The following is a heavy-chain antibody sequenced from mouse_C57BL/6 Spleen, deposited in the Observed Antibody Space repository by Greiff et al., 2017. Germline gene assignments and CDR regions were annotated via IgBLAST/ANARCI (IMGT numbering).Heavy chain of an antibody. Sequence: QVQLQQSGPELVKPGASVKISCKASGYAFSSSWMNWVKQRPGKGLEWIGRIYPGDGDTNYNGKFKGKATLTADKSSSTAYMQLSSLTSEDSAVYFCARYDDYGSRSFAYWGQGTLVTVSA. CDR3: ARYDDYGSRSFAY. CDR1: GYAFSSSW. V-gene: IGHV1-82*01. CDR2: IYPGDGDT. J-gene: IGHJ3*01. D-gene: IGHD1-1*01.